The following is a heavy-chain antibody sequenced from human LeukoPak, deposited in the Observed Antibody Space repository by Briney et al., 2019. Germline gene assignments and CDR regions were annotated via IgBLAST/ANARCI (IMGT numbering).Heavy chain of an antibody. D-gene: IGHD6-6*01. Sequence: GESLKISCKGSGYSFSNHWICWVRQMPGKGLEWMGIIYPGDSDTRYSPSFQGQVTISADKSISTAYLQWSSLKASDTAMYYCARVDYSSSDFDYWGQGTLVTVSS. J-gene: IGHJ4*02. V-gene: IGHV5-51*01. CDR3: ARVDYSSSDFDY. CDR1: GYSFSNHW. CDR2: IYPGDSDT.